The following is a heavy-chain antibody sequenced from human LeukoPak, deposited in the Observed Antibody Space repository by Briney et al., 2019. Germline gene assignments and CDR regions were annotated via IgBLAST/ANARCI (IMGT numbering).Heavy chain of an antibody. CDR2: IYYSGTT. CDR1: GGSISRHNYS. CDR3: ARSYCSGGSCYSEDFYYFDY. V-gene: IGHV4-39*01. Sequence: SETLSLTCTVSGGSISRHNYSWGWIRQPPGKGLEWIGNIYYSGTTYYTPSLKSRVTISVDTSKNQFSLKLRSVTAADTAVYYCARSYCSGGSCYSEDFYYFDYWGQGTLVTVSS. J-gene: IGHJ4*02. D-gene: IGHD2-15*01.